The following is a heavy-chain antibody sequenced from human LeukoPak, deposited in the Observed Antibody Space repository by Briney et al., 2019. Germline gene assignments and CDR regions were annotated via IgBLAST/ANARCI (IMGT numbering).Heavy chain of an antibody. D-gene: IGHD1-26*01. CDR3: ARGPFSGSYHHLFDY. V-gene: IGHV4-59*08. Sequence: PSETLSLTCTVSGGSISSYYWSWIRQPPGKGLEWIGYIYYSGSTNYNPSLKSRVTISVDTSKNQFSLKLSSVTAADTAVYYCARGPFSGSYHHLFDYWGQGTLVTVSS. CDR2: IYYSGST. J-gene: IGHJ4*02. CDR1: GGSISSYY.